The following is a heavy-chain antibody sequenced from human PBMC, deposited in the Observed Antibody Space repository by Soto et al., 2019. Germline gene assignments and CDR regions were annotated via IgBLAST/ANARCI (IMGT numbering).Heavy chain of an antibody. V-gene: IGHV4-34*01. CDR1: GGSFSGYY. CDR2: INHSGST. D-gene: IGHD6-6*01. CDR3: AREEGAAPSYYYYGMDV. J-gene: IGHJ6*02. Sequence: QVQLQQWGAGLLKPSETLSLTCAVYGGSFSGYYWSWIRQPPGKGLEWIGEINHSGSTNYNPSLKSRVTISVATSKNQFSLKLSSVTAADTAVYYCAREEGAAPSYYYYGMDVWGQGTTVTVSS.